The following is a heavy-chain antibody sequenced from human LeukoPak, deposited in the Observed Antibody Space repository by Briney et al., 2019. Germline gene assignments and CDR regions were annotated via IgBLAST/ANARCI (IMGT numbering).Heavy chain of an antibody. CDR1: GFSFSDYW. Sequence: GGSLRLSCAASGFSFSDYWMHWVRQAPGKGLVWVSRINYDGTTTGYADSVKGRFTISRDNAKNTLYLQMNSLRAEDTAVYYCARRDVFDIWGQGTMVTVSS. V-gene: IGHV3-74*01. J-gene: IGHJ3*02. CDR3: ARRDVFDI. CDR2: INYDGTTT.